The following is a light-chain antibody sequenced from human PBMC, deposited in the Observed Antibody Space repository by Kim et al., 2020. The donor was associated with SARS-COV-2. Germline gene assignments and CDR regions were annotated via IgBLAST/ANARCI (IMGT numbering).Light chain of an antibody. J-gene: IGKJ4*01. CDR3: QQRYNWPLT. CDR1: QSVGNS. Sequence: WSPGERATPSCMASQSVGNSLAWFQQKPGQAPRLLIFETSNRATGIPARFSGSGSGTAFTLTISSLEPEDFAVYYCQQRYNWPLTFGGGTKVDIK. CDR2: ETS. V-gene: IGKV3-11*01.